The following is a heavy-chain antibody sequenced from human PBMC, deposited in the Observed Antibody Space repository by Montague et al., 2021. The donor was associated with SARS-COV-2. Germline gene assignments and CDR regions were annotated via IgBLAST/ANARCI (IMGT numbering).Heavy chain of an antibody. V-gene: IGHV6-1*01. D-gene: IGHD1-1*01. CDR3: TSGREGNYNVMDV. CDR1: GDSVSSNSAT. Sequence: CAISGDSVSSNSATWNWVRQSPSRGLEWLGRTYYRSKWYNDYAVSERGRVIINPDTSKNQFSLQLNSVTPEDTAIYYCTSGREGNYNVMDVWGQGTTVTVSS. CDR2: TYYRSKWYN. J-gene: IGHJ6*02.